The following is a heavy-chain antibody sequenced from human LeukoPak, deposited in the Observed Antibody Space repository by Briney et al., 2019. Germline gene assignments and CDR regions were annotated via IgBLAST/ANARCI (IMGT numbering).Heavy chain of an antibody. J-gene: IGHJ3*02. Sequence: SETLSLTCAVCGCSIRSGGYSWSWIPQPPGKGLDWIGYIYHSGSTYYNPSLKSRVTISVDRSKNQFSLKLSSVTAADTAVYYCARSRSARGTKDAFDIWGQGTMVTVSS. CDR2: IYHSGST. CDR1: GCSIRSGGYS. V-gene: IGHV4-30-2*01. CDR3: ARSRSARGTKDAFDI.